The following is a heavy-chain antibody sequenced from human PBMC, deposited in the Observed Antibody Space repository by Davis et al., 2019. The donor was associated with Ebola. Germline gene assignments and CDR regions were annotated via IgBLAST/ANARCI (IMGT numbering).Heavy chain of an antibody. J-gene: IGHJ4*02. CDR2: IKQDGSEK. Sequence: GESLKISCVASGFTFSDYYMSWIRQAPGKGLEWVANIKQDGSEKYYVDSVEGRFTISRDNAKNSLYLQMNSLRAEDTAVYYCARGPSTGNSFSYWGQGTLVTVSS. CDR1: GFTFSDYY. D-gene: IGHD6-13*01. V-gene: IGHV3-7*01. CDR3: ARGPSTGNSFSY.